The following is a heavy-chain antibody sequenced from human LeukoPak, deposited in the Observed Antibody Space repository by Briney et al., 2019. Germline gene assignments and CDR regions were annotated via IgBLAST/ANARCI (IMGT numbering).Heavy chain of an antibody. CDR1: GFSFDDYA. V-gene: IGHV3-43*02. CDR3: AKGGGRIRDALHM. D-gene: IGHD2-15*01. CDR2: ISGDGDST. Sequence: GGSLRLSCVASGFSFDDYAMHWVRQTPGKGLEWVSVISGDGDSTYYTDSVKGRFTISRDNSKNSLYVQMNSLRSEDTALYYCAKGGGRIRDALHMWGQGTMVTVSS. J-gene: IGHJ3*02.